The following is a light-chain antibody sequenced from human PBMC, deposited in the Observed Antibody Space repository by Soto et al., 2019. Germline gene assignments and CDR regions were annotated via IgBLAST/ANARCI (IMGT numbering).Light chain of an antibody. CDR2: GNS. CDR3: QSYDSSLSGSL. CDR1: SSNIGAGYD. Sequence: QSVLTQPPSVSGAPGQRVTISCTGSSSNIGAGYDVHWYQQLPGTAPKLLIYGNSNRPSGVPDRFSGSKSGTSASLAITGLQAEDEADYYCQSYDSSLSGSLFGTGTKLTLL. V-gene: IGLV1-40*01. J-gene: IGLJ1*01.